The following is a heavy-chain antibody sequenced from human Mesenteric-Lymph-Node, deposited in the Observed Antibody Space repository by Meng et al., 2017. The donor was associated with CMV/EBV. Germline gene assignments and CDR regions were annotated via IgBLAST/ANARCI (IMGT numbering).Heavy chain of an antibody. V-gene: IGHV1-69*05. CDR2: IIPIFGTA. J-gene: IGHJ6*02. Sequence: SVKVSCKASGYTFNLYYIHWVRQAPGQGLEWMGGIIPIFGTANYAQKFQGRVTITTDESTSTAYMELSSLRSEDTAVYYCARWNRVYYYGMDVWGQGTTVTVSS. CDR3: ARWNRVYYYGMDV. D-gene: IGHD1-1*01. CDR1: GYTFNLYY.